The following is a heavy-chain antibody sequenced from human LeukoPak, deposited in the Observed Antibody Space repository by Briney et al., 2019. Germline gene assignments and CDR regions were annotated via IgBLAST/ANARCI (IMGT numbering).Heavy chain of an antibody. D-gene: IGHD2-15*01. Sequence: PGGSLRLSCAASGFTFSSYGMHWVRQAPGKGLEWVAVISYDGSNKYYADSVKGRFTISRDNSKNTLFLQMNSLRTEDTAVYFCARANWAGIEAPATDYWGQGTLVTVSS. J-gene: IGHJ4*02. CDR1: GFTFSSYG. CDR2: ISYDGSNK. V-gene: IGHV3-30*03. CDR3: ARANWAGIEAPATDY.